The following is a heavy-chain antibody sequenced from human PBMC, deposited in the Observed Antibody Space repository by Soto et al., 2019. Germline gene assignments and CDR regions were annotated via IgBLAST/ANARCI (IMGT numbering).Heavy chain of an antibody. D-gene: IGHD3-3*01. CDR1: GFTFSSYA. CDR3: AKGPIFGVENIYDY. V-gene: IGHV3-23*01. J-gene: IGHJ4*02. CDR2: MSGAGRSS. Sequence: ESGGDLVQPGGSLRLSCAASGFTFSSYAMSWVRQAPGKGLEWVSSMSGAGRSSYDADSVKGRFPISSDNSKNTLYLQINNLRAEDTALYYCAKGPIFGVENIYDYWGQGTLVTVSS.